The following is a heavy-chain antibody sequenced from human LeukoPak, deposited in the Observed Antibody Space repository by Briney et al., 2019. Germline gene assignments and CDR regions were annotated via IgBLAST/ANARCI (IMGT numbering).Heavy chain of an antibody. CDR1: GYSISSGSYY. CDR3: ARGSITMVRGVRGAFDI. Sequence: SETLSLTCTVSGYSISSGSYYWSWIRQPAGKGLEWIGRTYTSGSTNYNPSLKSRVTISVDTSKNQFSLKLSSVTAADTAVYYCARGSITMVRGVRGAFDIWGQGTMVTVSS. V-gene: IGHV4-61*02. J-gene: IGHJ3*02. D-gene: IGHD3-10*01. CDR2: TYTSGST.